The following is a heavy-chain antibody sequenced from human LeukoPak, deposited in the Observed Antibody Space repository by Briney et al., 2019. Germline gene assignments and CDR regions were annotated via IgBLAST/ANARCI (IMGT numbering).Heavy chain of an antibody. J-gene: IGHJ4*02. CDR3: ARPLTGTSWYYFDY. CDR2: INPNSADT. D-gene: IGHD1-7*01. V-gene: IGHV1-2*02. Sequence: PGASVKVSCKASGYTFTDYYVHWVRQAPGQGLEGMGWINPNSADTSYAQKFRGRVIMTRDTSINTAYVVLSGLKSDDTAVYYCARPLTGTSWYYFDYWGQGTLVTVSS. CDR1: GYTFTDYY.